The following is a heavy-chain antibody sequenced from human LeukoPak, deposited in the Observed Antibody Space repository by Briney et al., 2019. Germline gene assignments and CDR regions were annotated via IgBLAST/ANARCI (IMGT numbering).Heavy chain of an antibody. V-gene: IGHV1-69*05. CDR3: ARDFGCSSTSCYGRFDY. CDR1: GGTFSSYA. Sequence: ASVKVSCKASGGTFSSYAIGWVRQAPGQGLEWMGGIIPIFGTANYAQKFQGRITITTDESTSTAYMELSSLRSEDTAVYYCARDFGCSSTSCYGRFDYWGQGTLVTVSS. D-gene: IGHD2-2*01. J-gene: IGHJ4*02. CDR2: IIPIFGTA.